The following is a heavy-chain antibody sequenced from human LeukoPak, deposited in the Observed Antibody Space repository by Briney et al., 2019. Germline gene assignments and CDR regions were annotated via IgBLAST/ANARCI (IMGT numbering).Heavy chain of an antibody. CDR3: ARDRVGIDYYGSGIDNWFDP. Sequence: GRSLRLSCAASGFTFSSYSMNWVRQAPGKGLEWVSSISSSSYIYYADSVKGRFTISRDNAKNSLYLQMNSLRAEDTAVYYCARDRVGIDYYGSGIDNWFDPWGQGTLVTVSS. CDR1: GFTFSSYS. V-gene: IGHV3-21*01. CDR2: ISSSSYI. J-gene: IGHJ5*02. D-gene: IGHD3-10*01.